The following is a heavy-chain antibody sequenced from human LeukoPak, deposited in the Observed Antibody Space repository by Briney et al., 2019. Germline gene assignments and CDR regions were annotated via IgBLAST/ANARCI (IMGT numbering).Heavy chain of an antibody. CDR1: GFTFSSNS. J-gene: IGHJ4*02. CDR2: ISSSSSTI. CDR3: AKEDYDILTGYYPRPVFDY. D-gene: IGHD3-9*01. Sequence: GGSLRLSCAASGFTFSSNSMNWVRQAPGKGLEWVSYISSSSSTIYYADSVKGRFTISRDNAKNSLYLQMNSLRDEDTAVYYCAKEDYDILTGYYPRPVFDYWGQGTLVTVSS. V-gene: IGHV3-48*02.